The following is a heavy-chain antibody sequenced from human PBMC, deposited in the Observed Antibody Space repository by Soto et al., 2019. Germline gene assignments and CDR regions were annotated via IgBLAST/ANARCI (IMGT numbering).Heavy chain of an antibody. CDR3: ATGGRGYSSAPRFYFEY. Sequence: QVRLVQSGAEVKKPGSSVKVSCQASGGIFSSNAISWVRQAPGQGLEWMGGILPIFDTTHYAQKFQGRVTITADESTSTAYMELSSLKSEATALYYWATGGRGYSSAPRFYFEYWGQGTLVTVSS. CDR1: GGIFSSNA. CDR2: ILPIFDTT. V-gene: IGHV1-69*01. D-gene: IGHD5-18*01. J-gene: IGHJ4*02.